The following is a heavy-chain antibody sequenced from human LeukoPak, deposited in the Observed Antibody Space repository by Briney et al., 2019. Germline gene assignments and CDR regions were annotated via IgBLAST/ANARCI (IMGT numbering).Heavy chain of an antibody. V-gene: IGHV3-7*01. Sequence: PGGSLRLSCAASGFTFSSYAMSWVRQAPGKGLEWVANIKQDGSEKYYVDSVKGRFTISRDNAKNSLYLQMNSLRAEDTAVYYCARGPMVSSWFDPWGQGTLVTVSS. CDR3: ARGPMVSSWFDP. J-gene: IGHJ5*02. CDR2: IKQDGSEK. D-gene: IGHD5-18*01. CDR1: GFTFSSYA.